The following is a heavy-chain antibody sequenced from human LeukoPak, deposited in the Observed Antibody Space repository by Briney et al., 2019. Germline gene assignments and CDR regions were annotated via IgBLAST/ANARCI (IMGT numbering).Heavy chain of an antibody. V-gene: IGHV3-7*01. CDR2: IKLDGSEK. Sequence: PGGSLRLSCAASGFVFSASYMSWVRKAPGKGLEWVATIKLDGSEKYHVDSVSGRFTISRDNTNDSLFLQMNSLRVDDTAVYYCVRGGTYWTVSWGQGTLVNVS. CDR3: VRGGTYWTVS. J-gene: IGHJ5*01. CDR1: GFVFSASY.